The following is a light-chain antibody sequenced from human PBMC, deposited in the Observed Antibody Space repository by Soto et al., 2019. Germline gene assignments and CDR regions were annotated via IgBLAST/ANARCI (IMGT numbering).Light chain of an antibody. CDR3: QQYKSWTSIT. Sequence: EIVMTQSPATLSVSPGEGATLSCRAGESIRSSLAWYQQKPGQAPRLLIYGASTRATGILGRFSGSGSGTEFTLTISSLQSEDFAVYYCQQYKSWTSITFGQGTRLEIK. CDR1: ESIRSS. V-gene: IGKV3-15*01. CDR2: GAS. J-gene: IGKJ5*01.